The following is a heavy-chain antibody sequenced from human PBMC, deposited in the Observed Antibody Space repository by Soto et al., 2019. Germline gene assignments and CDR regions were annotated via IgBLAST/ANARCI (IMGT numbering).Heavy chain of an antibody. Sequence: QVQLEQSGAEVKKPGSSVKVSCKAAGGTFRNSAISWVRQAPGQGLEWMGGIIPIFRTPDYAQKFQRRVIITADEFTGTAYMELSGLRSDDTAVYYCARDKARPQLGGNYYYILDVWGQGTTITVSS. CDR3: ARDKARPQLGGNYYYILDV. CDR2: IIPIFRTP. D-gene: IGHD3-3*02. J-gene: IGHJ6*02. V-gene: IGHV1-69*12. CDR1: GGTFRNSA.